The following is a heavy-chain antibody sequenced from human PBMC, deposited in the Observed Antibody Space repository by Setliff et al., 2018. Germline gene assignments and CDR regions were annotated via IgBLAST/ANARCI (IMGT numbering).Heavy chain of an antibody. D-gene: IGHD3-3*01. CDR3: ARMSGFQYMDV. Sequence: PSETLSLTCTVSDDSISSRHYYWSWIRQPAGKGLEWIGQIYTSWSTNYNPSLKSRVTISLDTSKNQFSLRLSSVTAAATAVYYCARMSGFQYMDVWGKGTTVTVSS. J-gene: IGHJ6*03. CDR1: DDSISSRHYY. V-gene: IGHV4-61*09. CDR2: IYTSWST.